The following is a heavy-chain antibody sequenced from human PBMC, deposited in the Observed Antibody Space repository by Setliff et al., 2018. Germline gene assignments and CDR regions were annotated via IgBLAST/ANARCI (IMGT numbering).Heavy chain of an antibody. CDR1: GYTFRSYA. CDR3: ARGSRGFDY. V-gene: IGHV1-2*02. CDR2: TIPSFGST. J-gene: IGHJ4*02. Sequence: ASVKVSCKASGYTFRSYAMNWVRQAPGQGLEWMGGTIPSFGSTNYAQKFQGRVTITRDTSNSTDYMDLSRLTSEDTAVYFCARGSRGFDYWGQGALVTVSS.